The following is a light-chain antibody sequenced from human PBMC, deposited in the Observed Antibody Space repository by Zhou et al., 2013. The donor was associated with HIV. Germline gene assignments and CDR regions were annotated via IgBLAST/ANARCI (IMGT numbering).Light chain of an antibody. J-gene: IGKJ4*01. Sequence: DIQMTQSPSSLSASVGDRVTITCRASKDISNSLAWYQQKTGKAPKLLVYAASRLQSGVPSRFSGSGSGTDYTLTISSLQPEDFATYYCQQSYSSPLTFGGGTKVEIK. CDR3: QQSYSSPLT. CDR1: KDISNS. V-gene: IGKV1-NL1*01. CDR2: AAS.